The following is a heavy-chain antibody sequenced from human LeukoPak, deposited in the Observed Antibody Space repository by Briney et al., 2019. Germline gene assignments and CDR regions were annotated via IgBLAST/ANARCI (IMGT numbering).Heavy chain of an antibody. CDR1: GFTFSSYA. J-gene: IGHJ4*02. Sequence: GGSLRLSCAASGFTFSSYAMSWVRQAPGKGLEWVSAISGSGGSTYYADSVKGRFTISRDNSKNTLYLQMNSLRAEDTAVYYCAKKKGPRGDGDPIDYWGQGSLVTVSS. V-gene: IGHV3-23*01. D-gene: IGHD4-17*01. CDR2: ISGSGGST. CDR3: AKKKGPRGDGDPIDY.